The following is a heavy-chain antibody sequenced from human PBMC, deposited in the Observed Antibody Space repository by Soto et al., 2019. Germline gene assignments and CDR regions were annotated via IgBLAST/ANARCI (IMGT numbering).Heavy chain of an antibody. CDR2: IKSKTDGGTT. Sequence: GGSLRLSCAASGFTFSNAWMSWARQAPGKGLEWVGRIKSKTDGGTTDYAAPVKGRFTISRDDSKNTLYLQMNSLKTEDTAVYYCTTRSGGNQLLEYYYYGMDVWGQGTTVTVS. CDR1: GFTFSNAW. D-gene: IGHD2-2*01. J-gene: IGHJ6*02. V-gene: IGHV3-15*01. CDR3: TTRSGGNQLLEYYYYGMDV.